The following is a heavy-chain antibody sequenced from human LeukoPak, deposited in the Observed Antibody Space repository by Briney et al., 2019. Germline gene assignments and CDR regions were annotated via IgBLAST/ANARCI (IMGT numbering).Heavy chain of an antibody. V-gene: IGHV3-23*01. J-gene: IGHJ4*02. CDR2: IRGSGDKT. D-gene: IGHD1-14*01. CDR1: GFTFTSVW. Sequence: PGGSLTLSCAASGFTFTSVWMDWVRQAPGKGREGVSGIRGSGDKTYYADSVKGRFTIFRDNPNNTLYLRMSRLRVEDTAVYYCAKVKMGGNHYFDYWGEGTLVTVSS. CDR3: AKVKMGGNHYFDY.